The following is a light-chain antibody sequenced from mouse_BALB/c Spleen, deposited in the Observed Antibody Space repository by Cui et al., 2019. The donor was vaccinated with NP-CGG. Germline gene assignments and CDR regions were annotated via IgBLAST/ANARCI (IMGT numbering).Light chain of an antibody. CDR1: TGAVTTSNY. V-gene: IGLV1*01. J-gene: IGLJ1*01. Sequence: QAGFTQESAPTTSPGETVTLTCRSSTGAVTTSNYANWVQEKPDHLFTGLIGGTNNRPPGVPARFSGSLIGDTAALTITGAQTEDEAIYFCALWYSNHWVFGGGTKVTVL. CDR2: GTN. CDR3: ALWYSNHWV.